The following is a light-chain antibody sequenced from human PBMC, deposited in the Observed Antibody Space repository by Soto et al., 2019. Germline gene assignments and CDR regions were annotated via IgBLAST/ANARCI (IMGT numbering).Light chain of an antibody. CDR3: QLYGSSPKT. V-gene: IGKV3-20*01. Sequence: EIVLTQSPGTLSLSPGERATLSCRATQTIISNYLAWYQQKPGQAPKLVIHGASTRATGIPDRFSGSGSGTDFTLIISRVEPEDFAVYYCQLYGSSPKTFGQGTKVEV. CDR1: QTIISNY. CDR2: GAS. J-gene: IGKJ1*01.